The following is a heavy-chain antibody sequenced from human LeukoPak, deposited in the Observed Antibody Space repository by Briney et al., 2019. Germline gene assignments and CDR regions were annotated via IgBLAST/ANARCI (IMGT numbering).Heavy chain of an antibody. D-gene: IGHD2-15*01. Sequence: GGSLRLSCAASGFTFSSYSMNWFRQAPGEGLEWVSTISSSSSYIYYADSVKGRFTISRDNAKNSLFLQMNSLRAEDTAVYYCARVLRYCSGGNCYSGGLGYMDVWGKGTTVTISS. CDR3: ARVLRYCSGGNCYSGGLGYMDV. V-gene: IGHV3-21*04. J-gene: IGHJ6*03. CDR2: ISSSSSYI. CDR1: GFTFSSYS.